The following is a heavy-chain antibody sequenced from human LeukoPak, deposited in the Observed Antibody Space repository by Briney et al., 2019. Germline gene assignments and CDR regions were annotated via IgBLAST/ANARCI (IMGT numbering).Heavy chain of an antibody. Sequence: PGGSLRLSCAASGFTFSSYSMNWVRQAPGKGLEWVSSISSSSSYIYYADSVKGRFTISRDNAKNSLYLQMNSLRAEDTAVYYCARDPAVDIVVVPAAYYFDYWGQGTLVTVSS. V-gene: IGHV3-21*01. CDR2: ISSSSSYI. CDR3: ARDPAVDIVVVPAAYYFDY. CDR1: GFTFSSYS. D-gene: IGHD2-2*03. J-gene: IGHJ4*02.